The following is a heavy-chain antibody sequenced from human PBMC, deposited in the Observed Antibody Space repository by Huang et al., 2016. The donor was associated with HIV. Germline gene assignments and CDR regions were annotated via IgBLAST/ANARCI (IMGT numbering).Heavy chain of an antibody. CDR3: AKDTGFGEGTSRWFDP. J-gene: IGHJ5*02. CDR1: GFAFSSFG. V-gene: IGHV3-30*02. CDR2: IQFDGYRH. Sequence: QVRLVESGGGVVQPGGSLRLSCVASGFAFSSFGMHWVRQGPGGCLDGVVIIQFDGYRHNDAHAVKGRFTISRGNSKNTLYLQMNRLKHDDTAVYYCAKDTGFGEGTSRWFDPWGQGTPVTVSS. D-gene: IGHD3-16*01.